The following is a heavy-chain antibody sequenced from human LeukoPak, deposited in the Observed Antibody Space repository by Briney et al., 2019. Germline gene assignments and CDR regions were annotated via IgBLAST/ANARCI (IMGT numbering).Heavy chain of an antibody. Sequence: GASVKVSCKASGYTFTSYDINWVRQATGQGLEWMGWINPNSGKTGSAQTLQGSVPITRNTSIRTAYLELRSLRSEDTAVYYCARGLVPDYWGQGTLVTVSS. V-gene: IGHV1-8*03. CDR1: GYTFTSYD. J-gene: IGHJ4*02. D-gene: IGHD2-8*02. CDR3: ARGLVPDY. CDR2: INPNSGKT.